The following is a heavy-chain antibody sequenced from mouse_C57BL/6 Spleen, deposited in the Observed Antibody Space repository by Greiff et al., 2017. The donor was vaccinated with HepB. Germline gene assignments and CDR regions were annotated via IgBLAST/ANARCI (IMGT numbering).Heavy chain of an antibody. CDR2: ISSGSSTI. CDR3: AKDPYYSNYAFAY. J-gene: IGHJ3*01. D-gene: IGHD2-5*01. Sequence: EVKLVESGGGLVKPGGSLKLSCAASGFTFSDYGMHWVRQAPEKGLEWVAYISSGSSTIYYADTVKGRFTISRDNAKNTLFLQMTSLRSEDTAMYYCAKDPYYSNYAFAYWGQGTLVTVSA. V-gene: IGHV5-17*01. CDR1: GFTFSDYG.